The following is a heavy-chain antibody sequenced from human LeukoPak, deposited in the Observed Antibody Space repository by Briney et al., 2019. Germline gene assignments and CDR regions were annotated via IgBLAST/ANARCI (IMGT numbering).Heavy chain of an antibody. V-gene: IGHV3-48*03. J-gene: IGHJ3*02. CDR2: ISSSGSTI. Sequence: GGSLRLSCAASGFTFSSYEMNWVRQAPGKGLEWVSYISSSGSTIYYADSVKGRFTISRDNAKNSLYLQMNRLRAEDTAVYYCARASDAFDIWGQGTMVTVSS. CDR3: ARASDAFDI. CDR1: GFTFSSYE.